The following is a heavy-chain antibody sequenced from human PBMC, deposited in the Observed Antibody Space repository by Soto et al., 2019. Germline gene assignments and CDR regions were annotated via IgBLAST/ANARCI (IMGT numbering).Heavy chain of an antibody. V-gene: IGHV4-30-4*08. D-gene: IGHD2-21*02. Sequence: PSETLSLTCTVSGGSISYEYYHWTRIRQAPGKGLEWIVYIHYSGSIIYHPSFKSRVTISVDTSKNQFSLQLSSVTAADTAVYFCAREDDGGDRDYYGLDVWGQGTTVTVSS. CDR2: IHYSGSI. CDR1: GGSISYEYYH. J-gene: IGHJ6*02. CDR3: AREDDGGDRDYYGLDV.